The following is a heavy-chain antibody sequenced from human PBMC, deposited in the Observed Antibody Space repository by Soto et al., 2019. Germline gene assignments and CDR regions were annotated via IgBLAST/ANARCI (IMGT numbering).Heavy chain of an antibody. CDR1: GFTLSAHT. CDR3: ARGHCSRTSCYTGGYYYYPMDV. V-gene: IGHV3-21*01. J-gene: IGHJ6*02. CDR2: ISSDSRYI. Sequence: GGSLRLSCAASGFTLSAHTMNWVRQAPGKGLEWVSSISSDSRYIYYADSVKGRFTISRDNARNSLDLQMNNLRAEDTAVYHCARGHCSRTSCYTGGYYYYPMDVWGQGTTVTVSS. D-gene: IGHD2-2*01.